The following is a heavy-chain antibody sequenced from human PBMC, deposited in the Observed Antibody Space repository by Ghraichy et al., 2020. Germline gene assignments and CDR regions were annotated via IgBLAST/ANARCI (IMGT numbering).Heavy chain of an antibody. CDR3: AKALQPWLHSDYFDY. Sequence: GGSLRLSCAASGFIFSDYAMNWVRQAPGKEPEWVSLISDSGASTYYADSVKGRFSISRDNSKNIVYLQMNSLRAEDTAIYYCAKALQPWLHSDYFDYWGQGILVTVSS. D-gene: IGHD6-19*01. CDR2: ISDSGAST. CDR1: GFIFSDYA. V-gene: IGHV3-23*01. J-gene: IGHJ4*02.